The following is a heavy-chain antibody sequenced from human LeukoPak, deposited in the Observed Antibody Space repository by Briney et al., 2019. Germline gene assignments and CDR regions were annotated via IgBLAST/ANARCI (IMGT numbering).Heavy chain of an antibody. J-gene: IGHJ4*02. CDR3: ARVSVGYYGSGSYYTLDY. CDR1: GRSISCYY. Sequence: PSETLSLTCSVSGRSISCYYWRWVRRPPGRGVGCIGYNYYSGSTNYNPSLRSRVTISVDTSKNQFSLKLSSVTAVDTAVYYCARVSVGYYGSGSYYTLDYWGQGTLVTVSS. V-gene: IGHV4-59*01. CDR2: NYYSGST. D-gene: IGHD3-10*01.